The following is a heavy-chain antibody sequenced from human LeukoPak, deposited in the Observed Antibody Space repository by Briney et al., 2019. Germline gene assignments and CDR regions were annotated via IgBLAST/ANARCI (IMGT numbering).Heavy chain of an antibody. D-gene: IGHD3-9*01. CDR3: ARKYYDILTGYSDAFDI. V-gene: IGHV3-21*01. CDR1: GFTFGSYS. CDR2: ISSSSSYI. J-gene: IGHJ3*02. Sequence: PGGSLRLSCAASGFTFGSYSMNWVRQAPGKGLEWVSSISSSSSYIYYADSVKGRFTISRDNAKNSLYLQMNSLRAEDTAVYYCARKYYDILTGYSDAFDIWGQGTMVTVSS.